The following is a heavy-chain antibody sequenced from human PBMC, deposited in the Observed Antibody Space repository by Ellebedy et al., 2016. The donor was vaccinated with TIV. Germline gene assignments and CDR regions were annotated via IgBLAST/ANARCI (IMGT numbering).Heavy chain of an antibody. Sequence: SLKISCAVSGYSFAEYAMHWVRQVPGKGLEWVSGISWNSCSIGYADSVKVRFTISRDNAKNSLHLQMNSLRAEDTALYYCVKDRVGQWLATFYFDYWGQGTLVTVSS. D-gene: IGHD6-19*01. CDR3: VKDRVGQWLATFYFDY. CDR2: ISWNSCSI. V-gene: IGHV3-9*01. CDR1: GYSFAEYA. J-gene: IGHJ4*02.